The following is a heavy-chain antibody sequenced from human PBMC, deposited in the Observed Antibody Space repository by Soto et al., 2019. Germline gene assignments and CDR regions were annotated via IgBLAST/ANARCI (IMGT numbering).Heavy chain of an antibody. D-gene: IGHD3-22*01. CDR1: GGTFSKNT. V-gene: IGHV1-69*13. CDR3: ARQLDYDTSGYYYAY. Sequence: SVKVSCKASGGTFSKNTISWVRQAPGQGLEWMGGIMPVFGRPNYAQKFQGRVTITADEYTRTAYMELSRLKSDDTAVYYCARQLDYDTSGYYYAYWGQGTQVTVSS. J-gene: IGHJ4*02. CDR2: IMPVFGRP.